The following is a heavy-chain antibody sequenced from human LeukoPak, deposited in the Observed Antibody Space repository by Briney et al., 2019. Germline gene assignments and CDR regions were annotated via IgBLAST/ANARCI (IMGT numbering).Heavy chain of an antibody. CDR3: ARVHCSGRGCFQRYDGFHI. CDR2: IKQDGSEK. Sequence: PGGSLRLSCAASGFTFSSYWMNWVRQAPGKGLEWVANIKQDGSEKYYVDSVRGRFTVSRDNAKSSLFLQMNSLRGDDAAVYYCARVHCSGRGCFQRYDGFHIWGQGTVVTVSS. V-gene: IGHV3-7*01. D-gene: IGHD2-15*01. J-gene: IGHJ3*02. CDR1: GFTFSSYW.